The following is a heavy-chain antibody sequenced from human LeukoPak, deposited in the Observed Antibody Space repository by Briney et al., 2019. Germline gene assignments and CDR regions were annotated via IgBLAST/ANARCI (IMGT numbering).Heavy chain of an antibody. J-gene: IGHJ4*02. CDR1: GFTFSNYC. D-gene: IGHD6-13*01. CDR3: ATEGRSTTPGY. V-gene: IGHV3-7*01. Sequence: PGGSLRLSCAAAGFTFSNYCMAWVRQAPGKGLEWVANIKEGGSAKYYVDSVRGRFTISRDNAKNSLYLQMNSLRAEDTSVYYCATEGRSTTPGYWGQGTLVIVSS. CDR2: IKEGGSAK.